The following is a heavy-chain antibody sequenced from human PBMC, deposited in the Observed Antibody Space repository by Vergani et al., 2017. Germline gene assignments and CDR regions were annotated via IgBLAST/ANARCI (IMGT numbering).Heavy chain of an antibody. V-gene: IGHV4-61*02. CDR2: IYGSGNI. Sequence: QVQLQESGPGLVKPSQTLSLTCSVSGVSVSSTAFSWNWLRQPAGKGLEWIGRIYGSGNINYTPSLESRVTISRDTSKNQFSLKVHSVTAADTAVYHCARGETRTDWLDPWGQGTQGLVSS. CDR3: ARGETRTDWLDP. CDR1: GVSVSSTAFS. J-gene: IGHJ5*02. D-gene: IGHD1-14*01.